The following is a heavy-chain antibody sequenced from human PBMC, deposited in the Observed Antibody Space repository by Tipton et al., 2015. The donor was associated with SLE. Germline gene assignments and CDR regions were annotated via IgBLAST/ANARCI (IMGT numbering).Heavy chain of an antibody. CDR2: IYYSGST. CDR1: GGSISSYY. J-gene: IGHJ6*03. Sequence: TLSLTCTVSGGSISSYYWSWIRQPPGKGLEWIGYIYYSGSTNYNPSLKSRVTISVDTSKNQFSLKLSSVTAADTAVYYCARGAPREKEYYYYHMDVWGKGTTVTVSS. V-gene: IGHV4-59*01. CDR3: ARGAPREKEYYYYHMDV.